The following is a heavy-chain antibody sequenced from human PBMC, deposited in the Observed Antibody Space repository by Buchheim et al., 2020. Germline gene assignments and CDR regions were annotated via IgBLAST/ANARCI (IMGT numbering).Heavy chain of an antibody. V-gene: IGHV3-53*01. Sequence: EVQVVESGGGLIQPGGSLRLSCVASGFTVSSNYMSWVRQAPGKGLDWVSVIYNDGRTYYADSVKGRFTISRDNSKNTLYLQMNSLGAEDTALYYCTRENYSSGWYYMDVWGKGTT. J-gene: IGHJ6*03. D-gene: IGHD6-19*01. CDR2: IYNDGRT. CDR3: TRENYSSGWYYMDV. CDR1: GFTVSSNY.